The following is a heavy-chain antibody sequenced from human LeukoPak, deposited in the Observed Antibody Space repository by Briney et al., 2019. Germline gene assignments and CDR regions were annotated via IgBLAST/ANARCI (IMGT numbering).Heavy chain of an antibody. V-gene: IGHV4-59*08. CDR3: ASPSVRSGYSSTSYYFDC. J-gene: IGHJ4*02. CDR1: GGSISTYF. CDR2: VYYSGST. D-gene: IGHD2-21*01. Sequence: SETLSLTCTVSGGSISTYFWSWIRQPPGKGLVWIGYVYYSGSTYYNPSLKSRVTISVDTSKNQFSLKLSSVSAADTAVYYCASPSVRSGYSSTSYYFDCWGQGTLVTVSS.